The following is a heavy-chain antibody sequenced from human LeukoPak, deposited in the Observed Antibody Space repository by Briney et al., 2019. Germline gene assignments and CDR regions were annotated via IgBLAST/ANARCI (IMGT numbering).Heavy chain of an antibody. CDR1: GFTFSSYG. D-gene: IGHD6-13*01. J-gene: IGHJ4*02. V-gene: IGHV3-33*01. CDR2: IWYDGSNK. Sequence: GGSLRLSCAASGFTFSSYGMHWVRQAPGKGLEWVAVIWYDGSNKYYADSVKGRFTISRDNSKNTLYLQMNSLRAEDTAVYYCARDPISLRSSSPFDYWGQGALVTVSS. CDR3: ARDPISLRSSSPFDY.